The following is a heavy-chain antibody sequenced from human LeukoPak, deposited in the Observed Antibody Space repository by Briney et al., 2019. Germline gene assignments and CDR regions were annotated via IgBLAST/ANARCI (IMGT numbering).Heavy chain of an antibody. CDR2: ISSSGSTI. CDR3: ARVHYDFWSGSLNWFDP. D-gene: IGHD3-3*01. V-gene: IGHV3-11*01. CDR1: GFTFSDYY. J-gene: IGHJ5*02. Sequence: GGSLRLSCAASGFTFSDYYMSWIRPAPGKGLEWVSYISSSGSTIYYADSVKGRFTISRDNAKNSLYLQMNSLRAEDTAVYYCARVHYDFWSGSLNWFDPWGQGTLVTVSS.